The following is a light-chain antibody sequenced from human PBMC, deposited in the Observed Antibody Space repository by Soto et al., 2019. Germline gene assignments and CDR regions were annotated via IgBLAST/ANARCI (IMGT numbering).Light chain of an antibody. V-gene: IGKV3-15*01. CDR2: GAS. CDR1: QSVSSN. CDR3: QQYNNWTPLT. J-gene: IGKJ4*01. Sequence: EIVMTQSPATLSVSPGERATLSCRASQSVSSNLAWYQQKPGQAPRLLIYGASTRATGIPARFSGSGSGTEFTFTISSLQSEDFAVYYCQQYNNWTPLTFVGGTKVEIK.